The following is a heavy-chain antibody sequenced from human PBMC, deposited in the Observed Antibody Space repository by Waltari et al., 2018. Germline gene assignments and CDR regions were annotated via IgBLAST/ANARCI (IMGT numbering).Heavy chain of an antibody. Sequence: VQLVQSGAEVKKPGSSVKVSCKASGGTFSSYAISWVRQAPGQGLEWMGLVDPEDGETIYAEKFQGRVTITADTSTDTAYMELSSLRSEDTAVYYCATVEGLDYWGQGTLVTVSS. CDR1: GGTFSSYA. CDR3: ATVEGLDY. V-gene: IGHV1-69-2*01. CDR2: VDPEDGET. J-gene: IGHJ4*02.